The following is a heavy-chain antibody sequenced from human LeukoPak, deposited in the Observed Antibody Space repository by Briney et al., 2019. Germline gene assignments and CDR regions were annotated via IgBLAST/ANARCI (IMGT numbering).Heavy chain of an antibody. V-gene: IGHV3-30*03. Sequence: PGRSLRLSCAASGFTFSSYGMHWVRQAPGKGLEWVAVISYDGSNKYYADSVKGRFTISRDNSKNTLYLQMNSLRAEDTAVYYCARVLIVVVPAHPGPERRAYGMDVWGQGTTVTVSS. CDR3: ARVLIVVVPAHPGPERRAYGMDV. CDR1: GFTFSSYG. J-gene: IGHJ6*02. D-gene: IGHD2-2*01. CDR2: ISYDGSNK.